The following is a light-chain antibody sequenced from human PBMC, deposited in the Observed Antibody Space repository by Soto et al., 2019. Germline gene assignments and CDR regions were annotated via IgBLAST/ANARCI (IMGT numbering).Light chain of an antibody. CDR1: HSVDSN. V-gene: IGKV3D-15*01. J-gene: IGKJ4*01. Sequence: EIVMTQSPGTQSVSTGQGATLSCRASHSVDSNLAWYQQRPGQAPRLLIFGASTRPTGIPDMFSGSGSGTEFTLTISSLQSEDFAVYYCQQYDKWPLTFGGGTKMEIK. CDR2: GAS. CDR3: QQYDKWPLT.